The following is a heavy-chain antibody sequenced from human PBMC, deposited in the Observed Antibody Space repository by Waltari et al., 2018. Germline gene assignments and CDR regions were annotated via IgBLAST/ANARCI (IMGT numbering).Heavy chain of an antibody. V-gene: IGHV1-69*01. CDR3: ARVSYFYDSSGYYSHFDY. CDR2: IIPIFGTA. Sequence: QVQLVQSGAEVKKPGYSVKVSCKASGGTFSRYAIRWVRQAPGPGLEWMGGIIPIFGTANYAQKFQGRVTITADESTSTAYMELSSLRSEDTAVYYCARVSYFYDSSGYYSHFDYWGQGTLVTVSS. D-gene: IGHD3-22*01. J-gene: IGHJ4*02. CDR1: GGTFSRYA.